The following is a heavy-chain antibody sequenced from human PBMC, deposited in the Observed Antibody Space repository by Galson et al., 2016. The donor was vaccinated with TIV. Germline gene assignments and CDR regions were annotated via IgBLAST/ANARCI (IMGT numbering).Heavy chain of an antibody. CDR2: IHPAASDT. J-gene: IGHJ3*01. CDR3: ARRKEMTTNRLDAFDL. D-gene: IGHD5-24*01. Sequence: QSGAEVKKPGEPLKISCEGSGHSFSSYWIGWVRHKPGEGLEWIGIIHPAASDTRYSPSFRGQVTMSADKAINGAYLQWRTLKASDSAMYYCARRKEMTTNRLDAFDLWGQGTMVIVSS. V-gene: IGHV5-51*01. CDR1: GHSFSSYW.